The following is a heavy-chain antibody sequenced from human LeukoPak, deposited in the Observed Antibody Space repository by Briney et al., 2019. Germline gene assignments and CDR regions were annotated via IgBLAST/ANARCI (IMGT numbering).Heavy chain of an antibody. Sequence: ASVKVSCKASGYTFTSYGISWVRQAPGQGLEWMGWINTNTGNPTYAQGFTGRFVFSLDTSVSTAYLQISSLKAEDTAVYYCARDLVAGSDDAFDIWGQGTMVTVSS. CDR1: GYTFTSYG. J-gene: IGHJ3*02. CDR3: ARDLVAGSDDAFDI. CDR2: INTNTGNP. V-gene: IGHV7-4-1*02. D-gene: IGHD6-19*01.